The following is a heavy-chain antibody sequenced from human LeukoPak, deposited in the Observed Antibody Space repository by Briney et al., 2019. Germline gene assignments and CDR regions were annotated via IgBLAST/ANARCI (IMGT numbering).Heavy chain of an antibody. Sequence: ASVKVSCKASGYIFTSYAMNWVRQAPGQGLEWMGWINTNTGNPTYGQGFTGRFVFSLDTSVSTAYLQISSLKADDTAVYYCARVPITGSAGYYYYMDVWGKGTTVTVSS. J-gene: IGHJ6*03. CDR1: GYIFTSYA. CDR2: INTNTGNP. CDR3: ARVPITGSAGYYYYMDV. V-gene: IGHV7-4-1*02. D-gene: IGHD6-13*01.